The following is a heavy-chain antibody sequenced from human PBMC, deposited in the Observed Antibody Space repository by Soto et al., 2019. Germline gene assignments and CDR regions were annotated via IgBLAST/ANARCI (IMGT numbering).Heavy chain of an antibody. V-gene: IGHV4-30-4*01. D-gene: IGHD5-12*01. CDR2: TYPSGST. CDR1: GGFISNGDYH. CDR3: AREGGYDSPHGC. J-gene: IGHJ4*02. Sequence: LSLTCTVSGGFISNGDYHWSWIRHPPGKGLEWIGYTYPSGSTYYNASLRSRVTISIDASKNQFSLKLNSVTAADTAVYYCAREGGYDSPHGCWGQGTLVTVSS.